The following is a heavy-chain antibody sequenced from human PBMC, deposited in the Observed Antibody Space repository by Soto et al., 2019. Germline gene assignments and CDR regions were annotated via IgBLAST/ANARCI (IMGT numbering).Heavy chain of an antibody. CDR2: ISYSGST. V-gene: IGHV4-31*03. D-gene: IGHD3-10*01. J-gene: IGHJ4*02. CDR1: GGSISSGGYY. CDR3: AARRSGSSLTDY. Sequence: QVQLQESGPGLVKPSQTLSITCTVSGGSISSGGYYWSWIRQHPGKGLEWIGYISYSGSTYYNPSLKSRVTISVDTSKNQFSLKLSSVTAADTAVYYCAARRSGSSLTDYWGQGTLVTVSS.